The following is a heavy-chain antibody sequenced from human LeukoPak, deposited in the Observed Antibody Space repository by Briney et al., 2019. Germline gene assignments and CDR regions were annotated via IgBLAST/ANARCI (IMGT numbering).Heavy chain of an antibody. J-gene: IGHJ4*02. CDR1: GFTFSSYA. CDR3: AKAKPYSSSWYWDY. V-gene: IGHV3-23*01. D-gene: IGHD6-13*01. CDR2: ISGSGGST. Sequence: PGGSLRLSCAASGFTFSSYAMSWVRQAPGKGLEWVSAISGSGGSTYYADSVKGRFTISRDNSKNTLYLQMNSLRAEDAAVYYCAKAKPYSSSWYWDYWGQGTLVTVSS.